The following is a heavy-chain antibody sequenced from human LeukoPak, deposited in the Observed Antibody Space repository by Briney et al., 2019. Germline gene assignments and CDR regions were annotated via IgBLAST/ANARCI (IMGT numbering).Heavy chain of an antibody. CDR3: ARSVGGPRYFDY. CDR1: GDSIRSSRYY. CDR2: IYYSGST. V-gene: IGHV4-39*01. D-gene: IGHD3-16*01. Sequence: SETLSLTCTVSGDSIRSSRYYWGWIRQPPGKGLEWIGSIYYSGSTYYNPSLKSRVTISVDTSKNQFSLKLSSVTAADTAVYYCARSVGGPRYFDYWGQGTLVTVSS. J-gene: IGHJ4*02.